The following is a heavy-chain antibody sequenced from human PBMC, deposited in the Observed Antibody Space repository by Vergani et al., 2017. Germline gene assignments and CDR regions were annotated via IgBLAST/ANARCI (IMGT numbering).Heavy chain of an antibody. V-gene: IGHV4-30-4*01. CDR1: GGSISSGDYF. J-gene: IGHJ3*01. CDR2: ISNTGRT. D-gene: IGHD2-21*01. CDR3: ARDGGEYDKDALDV. Sequence: QVQLQESGPGLVKPSQTLSLTCTVSGGSISSGDYFWSWIRQSPGKGLEWIGYISNTGRTSYNPSLKSRAIMSVDASKKQFSLKLTSVTAADTAVYYCARDGGEYDKDALDVWGQGTKVTVTS.